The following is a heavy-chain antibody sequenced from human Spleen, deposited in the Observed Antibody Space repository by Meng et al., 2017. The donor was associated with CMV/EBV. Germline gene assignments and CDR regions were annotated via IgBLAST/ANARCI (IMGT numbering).Heavy chain of an antibody. CDR1: GGSFSGYS. D-gene: IGHD1-26*01. J-gene: IGHJ4*02. CDR2: INHSGST. Sequence: SETLSLTCAVYGGSFSGYSWSWIRQPPGKGLEWIGEINHSGSTNYNPSLKSRVTISVDTSKNQFSLTLSSVTAADTAVYYCARGPMGRGDYWGQGTLVTVSS. V-gene: IGHV4-34*01. CDR3: ARGPMGRGDY.